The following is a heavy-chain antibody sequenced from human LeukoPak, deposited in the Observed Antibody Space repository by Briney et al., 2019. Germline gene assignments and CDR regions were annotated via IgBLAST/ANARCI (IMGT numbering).Heavy chain of an antibody. CDR1: GFTFSSYS. D-gene: IGHD3-10*01. V-gene: IGHV3-21*01. CDR2: ISSSSSYI. CDR3: AKDLIWFGELSSFYFDY. J-gene: IGHJ4*02. Sequence: PGGSLRLSCAAPGFTFSSYSMNWVRQAPGKGLEWVSSISSSSSYIYYADSVKGRFTISRDNSKNTLYLQMNSLRAEDTAVYYCAKDLIWFGELSSFYFDYWGQGTLVTVSS.